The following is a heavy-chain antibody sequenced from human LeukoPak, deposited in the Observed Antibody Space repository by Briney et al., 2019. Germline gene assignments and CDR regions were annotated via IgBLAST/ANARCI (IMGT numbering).Heavy chain of an antibody. CDR2: IYYTGST. J-gene: IGHJ4*02. D-gene: IGHD7-27*01. V-gene: IGHV4-59*02. CDR3: ASRKLGNDY. Sequence: PSETLSLTCTVSDDSVTIYYWSWIRQSPGKGLEWIGYIYYTGSTSYNPSLKSRVTISADTSKNEFSLKLNSVTAADTAVYYCASRKLGNDYWGQGTLVTVSS. CDR1: DDSVTIYY.